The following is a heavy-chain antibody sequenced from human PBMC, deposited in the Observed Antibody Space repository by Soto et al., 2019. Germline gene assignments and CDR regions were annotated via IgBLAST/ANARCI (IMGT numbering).Heavy chain of an antibody. CDR1: GFTFSDHY. D-gene: IGHD2-8*02. Sequence: EVQLVESGGGLVQPGGSLRLSCAASGFTFSDHYMDWVRQAPGKGLEWVARSRNRVDSHTTEYAASVKGRFTISSDESKSSLYLHMKSLKIEHTAVYYCTRVLLAGAQSSTCHGMDVWGQGTTVTVSS. V-gene: IGHV3-72*01. CDR3: TRVLLAGAQSSTCHGMDV. CDR2: SRNRVDSHTT. J-gene: IGHJ6*01.